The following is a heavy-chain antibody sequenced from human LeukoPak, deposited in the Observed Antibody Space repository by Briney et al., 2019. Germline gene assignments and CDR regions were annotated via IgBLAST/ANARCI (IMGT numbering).Heavy chain of an antibody. D-gene: IGHD6-19*01. CDR1: GFTFSSYW. V-gene: IGHV3-7*01. CDR2: IKKDGSEK. CDR3: ALWQWLVQFDY. J-gene: IGHJ4*02. Sequence: PGEPLRLSCAASGFTFSSYWMSWLRQAPEKGLERVGNIKKDGSEKYYVDSVKGRFTISRDNAKNSLYLQMNSLRAEDMAVYYCALWQWLVQFDYWGQGTLVTVSS.